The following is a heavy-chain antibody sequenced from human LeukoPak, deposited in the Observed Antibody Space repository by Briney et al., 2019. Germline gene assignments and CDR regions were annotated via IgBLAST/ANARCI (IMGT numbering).Heavy chain of an antibody. CDR3: ARGSGDY. CDR2: IKPDGSEK. V-gene: IGHV3-7*04. Sequence: PGRSLRLSCAASGFTFKDFAMHWVRQAPGKGLEWVANIKPDGSEKYYVDSVKGRFTISRDNAKNSLYLQMTSLRAEDTAVYYCARGSGDYSGQGTLVTVSS. J-gene: IGHJ4*02. CDR1: GFTFKDFA.